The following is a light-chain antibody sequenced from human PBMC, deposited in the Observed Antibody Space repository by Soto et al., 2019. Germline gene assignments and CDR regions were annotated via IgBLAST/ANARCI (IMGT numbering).Light chain of an antibody. CDR2: GAS. J-gene: IGKJ3*01. V-gene: IGKV1-6*01. CDR1: QGIKND. Sequence: AIQMTQSPSSLSGAVGGRVTITCRASQGIKNDLNWYQQKPGKAPQLLIYGASTLQRGVPSRFSGSGSGIDFTLTISSLQPEDFATYYCLQDFKYPLTFGPGTRVDL. CDR3: LQDFKYPLT.